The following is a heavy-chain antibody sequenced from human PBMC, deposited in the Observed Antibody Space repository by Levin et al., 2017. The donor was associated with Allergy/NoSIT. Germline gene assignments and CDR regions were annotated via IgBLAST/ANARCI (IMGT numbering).Heavy chain of an antibody. Sequence: PGGSLRLSCAASGFTFSDAWMSWVRQAPGKGLEWVGRIKSKTDGGATDYAAPVKGRFAISRDDSKNTLYLQMNSLKTEETAVYFCNTQNCSGSNCYWYYFDYWGQGTLVTVSS. CDR2: IKSKTDGGAT. CDR3: NTQNCSGSNCYWYYFDY. J-gene: IGHJ4*02. V-gene: IGHV3-15*01. D-gene: IGHD2-15*01. CDR1: GFTFSDAW.